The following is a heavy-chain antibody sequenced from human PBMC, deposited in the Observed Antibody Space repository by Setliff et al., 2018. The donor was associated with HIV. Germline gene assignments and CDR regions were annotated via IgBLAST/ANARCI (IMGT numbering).Heavy chain of an antibody. CDR3: AREQRLCSGERCVLPDY. CDR2: IYPGDSDT. J-gene: IGHJ4*02. Sequence: PGESLKISCKGSGYRFTSYWIGWVRQMPGKGLEWMGIIYPGDSDTRYSPSFQGQVTISVDKSISTAYLQWRSLKASDTATYYCAREQRLCSGERCVLPDYWGQGTLVTVSS. V-gene: IGHV5-51*01. D-gene: IGHD2-15*01. CDR1: GYRFTSYW.